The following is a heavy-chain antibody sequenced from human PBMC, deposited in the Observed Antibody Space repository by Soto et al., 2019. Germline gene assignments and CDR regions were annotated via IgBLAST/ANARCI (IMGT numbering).Heavy chain of an antibody. D-gene: IGHD1-26*01. CDR1: GDSVSSDGYF. CDR3: ARIGVGVTIDY. Sequence: VQLRESGPGLLKPSETLSLTCTVSGDSVSSDGYFWTWVRQPPGKGLEWIAYLSYTGDTNYNPALKSRVTISVDTSRNQFSLKVRSVSAADTAMYFCARIGVGVTIDYWGQGTLVTVSS. J-gene: IGHJ4*02. V-gene: IGHV4-61*08. CDR2: LSYTGDT.